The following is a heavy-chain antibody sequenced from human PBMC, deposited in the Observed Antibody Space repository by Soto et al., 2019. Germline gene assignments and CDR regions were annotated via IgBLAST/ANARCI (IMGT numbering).Heavy chain of an antibody. Sequence: QVQLVQSGAEVKKPGSSVKVSCKASGGTFSSYAISWVRQAPGQGLEWMGGIIPIFGTANYAQKFQGRVTXTXDXXTSTAYMELSSMRSEDTAVYYCASKSSIADRPGDYWGQGTLVTVSS. J-gene: IGHJ4*02. CDR2: IIPIFGTA. V-gene: IGHV1-69*05. CDR1: GGTFSSYA. CDR3: ASKSSIADRPGDY. D-gene: IGHD6-6*01.